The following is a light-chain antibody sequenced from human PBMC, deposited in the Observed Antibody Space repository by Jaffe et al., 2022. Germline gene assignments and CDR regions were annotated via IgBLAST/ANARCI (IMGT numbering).Light chain of an antibody. V-gene: IGLV1-44*01. CDR2: SNN. Sequence: QSVLTQPPSASGTPGQRVTISCSGSSSNIGSNTVNWYQQLPGTAPKLLIYSNNQRPSGVPDRFSGSKSGTSASLAISGLQSEDEADYYCATWDDSLEGGVFGGGTKLTVL. J-gene: IGLJ3*02. CDR1: SSNIGSNT. CDR3: ATWDDSLEGGV.